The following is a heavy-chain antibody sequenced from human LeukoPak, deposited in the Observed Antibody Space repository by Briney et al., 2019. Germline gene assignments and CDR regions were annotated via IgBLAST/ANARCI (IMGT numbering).Heavy chain of an antibody. J-gene: IGHJ6*02. CDR1: GFTVSSSY. V-gene: IGHV3-66*02. CDR2: IYSGGST. D-gene: IGHD2-2*01. Sequence: GGSLRLSCAASGFTVSSSYMSWVRQAPGKGLEWVSVIYSGGSTYYADSVKGRFTISRDNSKNTLYLQMNSLRAEDTAVYYCAKDTIQSQYYYYGMDVWGQGTTVTVSS. CDR3: AKDTIQSQYYYYGMDV.